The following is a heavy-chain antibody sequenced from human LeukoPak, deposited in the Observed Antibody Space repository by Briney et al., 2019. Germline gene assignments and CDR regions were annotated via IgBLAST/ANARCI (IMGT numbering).Heavy chain of an antibody. J-gene: IGHJ4*02. CDR3: ARSLKKYYYDSSGYPGRY. V-gene: IGHV4-59*12. D-gene: IGHD3-22*01. CDR1: GGSISSYY. Sequence: SETLSLTCTVSGGSISSYYWSWIRQPPGKGLEWIGYIYYSGSTNYNPSLKSRVTISVDTSKNQFSLKLSSVTAADTAVYYCARSLKKYYYDSSGYPGRYWGQGTLVTVSS. CDR2: IYYSGST.